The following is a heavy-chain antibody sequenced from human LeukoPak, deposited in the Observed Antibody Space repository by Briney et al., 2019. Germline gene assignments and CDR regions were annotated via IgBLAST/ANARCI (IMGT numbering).Heavy chain of an antibody. J-gene: IGHJ3*02. D-gene: IGHD5-24*01. V-gene: IGHV3-7*01. CDR3: AGDEGWTFDI. CDR2: IQKDGSGK. CDR1: GFTFSTHW. Sequence: GGSLRLSCAASGFTFSTHWMSWFRQAPGKGMEWVALIQKDGSGKYYVDSVKGRFTISRDNAKNSLYLQMNGLRADDTAVYYCAGDEGWTFDIWGQGTKVTVSS.